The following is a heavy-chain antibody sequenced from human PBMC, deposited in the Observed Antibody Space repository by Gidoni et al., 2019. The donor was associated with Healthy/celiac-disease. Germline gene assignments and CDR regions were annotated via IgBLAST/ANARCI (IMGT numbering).Heavy chain of an antibody. D-gene: IGHD3-3*01. Sequence: QVQLVQSGAEVKKPGASWKVSCKACGYTFTSYGSCWVRQAPGQGLEWMGWISAYNGNTNYAQKLQGRVTMTTDTSTSTAYMELRSLRSDDTAVYYCANTQYDFWSGPESNDAFDIWGQGTMVTVSS. CDR2: ISAYNGNT. CDR3: ANTQYDFWSGPESNDAFDI. J-gene: IGHJ3*02. CDR1: GYTFTSYG. V-gene: IGHV1-18*01.